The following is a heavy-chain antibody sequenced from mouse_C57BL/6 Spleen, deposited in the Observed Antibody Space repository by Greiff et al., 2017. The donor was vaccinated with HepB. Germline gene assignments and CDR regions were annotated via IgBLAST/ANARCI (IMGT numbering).Heavy chain of an antibody. J-gene: IGHJ4*01. V-gene: IGHV1-81*01. CDR3: ARRGSTVVYYYAMDY. Sequence: VQLQQSGAELARPGASVKLSCKASGCTFTSYGISWVKQRTGQGLEWIGEIYPRSGNTYYNEKFKGKATLTADKSSSTAYMELRSLTSEDSAVYFCARRGSTVVYYYAMDYWGQGTSVTVSS. CDR2: IYPRSGNT. CDR1: GCTFTSYG. D-gene: IGHD1-1*01.